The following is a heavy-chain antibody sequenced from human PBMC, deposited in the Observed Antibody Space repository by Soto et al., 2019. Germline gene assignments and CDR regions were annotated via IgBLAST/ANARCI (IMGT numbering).Heavy chain of an antibody. V-gene: IGHV3-11*01. D-gene: IGHD4-4*01. J-gene: IGHJ6*03. CDR3: ARDLTTPTNWYYMDV. CDR1: GFTFSDYY. Sequence: PGGSLRLCCAASGFTFSDYYMSWIRQAPGKGLEWVSYISSSGSTIYYADSVKGRFTISRDNAKNSLYLQMNSLRAEDTAVYYCARDLTTPTNWYYMDVWGKGTTVTVSS. CDR2: ISSSGSTI.